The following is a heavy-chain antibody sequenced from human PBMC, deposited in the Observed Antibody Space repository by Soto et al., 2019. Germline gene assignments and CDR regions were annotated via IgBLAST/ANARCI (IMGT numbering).Heavy chain of an antibody. CDR3: ARVTIFGVVSKRSYYFDY. CDR2: INHSGST. J-gene: IGHJ4*02. D-gene: IGHD3-3*01. CDR1: GGSFSGYY. Sequence: QVQLHQWGAGLLKPSETLSLTCAVYGGSFSGYYWSWIRQPPGKGLEWIGEINHSGSTNYNPSLKSRVTISVDTSKNQFSLKLSSVSAADTAVYYCARVTIFGVVSKRSYYFDYWGQGTLVTVSS. V-gene: IGHV4-34*01.